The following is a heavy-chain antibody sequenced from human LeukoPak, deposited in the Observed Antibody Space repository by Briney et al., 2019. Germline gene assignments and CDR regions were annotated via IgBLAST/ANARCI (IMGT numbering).Heavy chain of an antibody. CDR2: IRSKAYDGTT. CDR3: TRDEGTVTTAY. Sequence: PGGSLRLSCTASGFAFGDYAMSWVRQAPGKGLEWVGFIRSKAYDGTTEYAASVKGRFTISRDDSKSIAYLQMNSLKTEDTAVYYCTRDEGTVTTAYWGQGTLVTVSS. V-gene: IGHV3-49*04. CDR1: GFAFGDYA. D-gene: IGHD4-17*01. J-gene: IGHJ4*02.